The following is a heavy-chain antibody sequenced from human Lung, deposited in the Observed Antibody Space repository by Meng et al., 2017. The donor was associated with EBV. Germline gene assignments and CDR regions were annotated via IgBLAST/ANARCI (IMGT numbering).Heavy chain of an antibody. D-gene: IGHD2-2*01. Sequence: QVQLQESGPGLVKPSQTLSLTCTVFGDSISSGEYFWSWIRQPPGKGLEWIGYMDYRGSTFYNPSLKSRVTISVDTSKNQFSLKLSSVTAADTAVYFCARGELLWDYWGQGTLVTVSS. V-gene: IGHV4-30-4*01. J-gene: IGHJ4*02. CDR2: MDYRGST. CDR1: GDSISSGEYF. CDR3: ARGELLWDY.